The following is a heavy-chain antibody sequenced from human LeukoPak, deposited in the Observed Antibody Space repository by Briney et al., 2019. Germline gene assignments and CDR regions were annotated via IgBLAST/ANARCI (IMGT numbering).Heavy chain of an antibody. Sequence: SVKVSCKASGGTFSSYAISWVRQAPGQGLEWMGGIIPIFGTANYAQKFQGRVTITADESTSTAYMELSSLSLDVNSPNYGERGGLHWLGELWPLDYWGQGTLVTVSS. D-gene: IGHD3-10*01. V-gene: IGHV1-69*13. CDR2: IIPIFGTA. CDR1: GGTFSSYA. CDR3: ERGGLHWLGELWPLDY. J-gene: IGHJ4*02.